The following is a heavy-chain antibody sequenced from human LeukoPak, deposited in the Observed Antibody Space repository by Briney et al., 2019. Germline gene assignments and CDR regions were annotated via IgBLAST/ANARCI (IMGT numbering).Heavy chain of an antibody. Sequence: LETLSLTCTVSGGSISNYYWSWIRQPPGKGLEWIGYIYYSGSTNYNPSLKSRVTISVDTSKNQFSLKLSSVTAADTAVYYCARDGVGATAWGQGTLVTVSS. CDR1: GGSISNYY. CDR2: IYYSGST. CDR3: ARDGVGATA. J-gene: IGHJ1*01. V-gene: IGHV4-59*01. D-gene: IGHD1-26*01.